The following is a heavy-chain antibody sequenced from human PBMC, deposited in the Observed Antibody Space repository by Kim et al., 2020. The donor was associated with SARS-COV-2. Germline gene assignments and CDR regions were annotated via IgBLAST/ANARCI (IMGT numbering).Heavy chain of an antibody. CDR2: IYSGGST. CDR1: GLTVSSNY. CDR3: AREVYGLDV. V-gene: IGHV3-66*01. Sequence: GGSLRLSCAASGLTVSSNYMSWVRQSPGKGLEWVSVIYSGGSTYYADSVTGRFTISRDNSKNTLYLQMNRMRAEDTAVYYCAREVYGLDVWGQGSTATVS. J-gene: IGHJ6*02.